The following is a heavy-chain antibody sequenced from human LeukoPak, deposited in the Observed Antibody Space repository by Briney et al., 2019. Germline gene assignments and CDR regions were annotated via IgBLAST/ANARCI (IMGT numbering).Heavy chain of an antibody. CDR3: ATYYDFWSGFRSYAFDI. V-gene: IGHV4-30-2*01. D-gene: IGHD3-3*01. CDR2: IYHSGST. J-gene: IGHJ3*02. CDR1: SGSISSGGYY. Sequence: SQTLSLTCTVSSGSISSGGYYWSWIRQPPGKGLEWIGYIYHSGSTYYNPSLKSRVTISVDRSKNQFSLKLSPVTAADTAVYYCATYYDFWSGFRSYAFDIWGQGTMVTVSS.